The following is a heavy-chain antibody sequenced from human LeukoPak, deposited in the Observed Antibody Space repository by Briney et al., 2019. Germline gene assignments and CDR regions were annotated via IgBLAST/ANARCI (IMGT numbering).Heavy chain of an antibody. V-gene: IGHV4-61*02. Sequence: PSQTLSLTCTVSGGSISSGSYYWSWIRQPAGKGLEWIGRIYTSGSTNYNPSLKSRVTISVDTSKNQFSLKLSSVTAADTAVYYCARGGGYMTTLKHMDVWGKGTTVTVSS. J-gene: IGHJ6*03. CDR3: ARGGGYMTTLKHMDV. D-gene: IGHD4-11*01. CDR1: GGSISSGSYY. CDR2: IYTSGST.